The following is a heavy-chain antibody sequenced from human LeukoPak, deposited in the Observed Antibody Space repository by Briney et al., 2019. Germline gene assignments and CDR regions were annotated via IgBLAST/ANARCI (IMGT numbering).Heavy chain of an antibody. D-gene: IGHD6-19*01. J-gene: IGHJ6*03. CDR2: IYYSGST. CDR1: GGSISSSSYY. V-gene: IGHV4-39*01. Sequence: SETLSLTCTVSGGSISSSSYYWGWIRQPPGKGLEWIGSIYYSGSTYYNPSLKSRVTISVDTSKNQFSLKLSSVTAADTAVYYCARANSGWYYYYMDVWGKGTTVTISS. CDR3: ARANSGWYYYYMDV.